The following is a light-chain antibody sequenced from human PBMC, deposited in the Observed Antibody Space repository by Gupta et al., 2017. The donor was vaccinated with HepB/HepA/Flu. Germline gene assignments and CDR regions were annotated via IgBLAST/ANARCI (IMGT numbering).Light chain of an antibody. V-gene: IGLV1-40*01. CDR1: SSSIGAGFD. CDR3: QSYDRSLSDYV. Sequence: QSVLTQPPSVSGAPGQRVTIPCTGGSSSIGAGFDVHWYQHLPGAAPKLLIFGNTNRPSGVPDRFSGSKSATSASLAITGLQAEDEADYYCQSYDRSLSDYVFGTGTRVTVV. CDR2: GNT. J-gene: IGLJ1*01.